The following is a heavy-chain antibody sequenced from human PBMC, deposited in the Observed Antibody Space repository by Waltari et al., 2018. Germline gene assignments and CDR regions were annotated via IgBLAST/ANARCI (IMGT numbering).Heavy chain of an antibody. D-gene: IGHD3-22*01. CDR2: INHSGST. CDR1: GGSFSGYY. J-gene: IGHJ5*02. V-gene: IGHV4-34*01. CDR3: ARGDVLKDSSGLS. Sequence: QVQLQQWGAGLLKPSETLSLTCAVYGGSFSGYYWSWIPQPPGKGLEWIGEINHSGSTNYNPSLKSRVTISVDTSKNQFSLKLSSVTAADTAVYYCARGDVLKDSSGLSWGQGTLVTVSS.